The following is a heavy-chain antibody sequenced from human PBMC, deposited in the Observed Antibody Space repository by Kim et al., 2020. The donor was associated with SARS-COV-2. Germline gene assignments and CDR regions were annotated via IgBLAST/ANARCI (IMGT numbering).Heavy chain of an antibody. CDR3: AKVPRAMVRGVKYFDS. CDR1: GFTFSDYA. D-gene: IGHD3-10*01. J-gene: IGHJ4*02. CDR2: ITGSGGST. Sequence: GGSLRLSCAASGFTFSDYAMTWVRQAPGKGLEWVSTITGSGGSTYYADSVKGRFTLSRDNSKSTLYVQLDSLRAEDTAVYYCAKVPRAMVRGVKYFDSWGQGPLVIVSS. V-gene: IGHV3-23*01.